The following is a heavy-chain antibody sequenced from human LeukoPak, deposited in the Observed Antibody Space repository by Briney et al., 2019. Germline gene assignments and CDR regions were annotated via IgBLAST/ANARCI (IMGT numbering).Heavy chain of an antibody. D-gene: IGHD6-6*01. CDR3: ARAISSIAARFTP. CDR1: GFTFSSYA. Sequence: PGGSLRLSCAASGFTFSSYAMSWVRQPPGKGLEWIGEINHSGSTNYNPSLKSRVTISVDTSKNQFSLKLSSVTAADTAVYYCARAISSIAARFTPWGQGTLVTVSS. V-gene: IGHV4-34*01. J-gene: IGHJ5*02. CDR2: INHSGST.